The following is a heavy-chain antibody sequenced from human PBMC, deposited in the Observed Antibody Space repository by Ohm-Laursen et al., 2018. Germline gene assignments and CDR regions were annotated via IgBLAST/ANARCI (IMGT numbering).Heavy chain of an antibody. J-gene: IGHJ3*02. V-gene: IGHV3-30*03. CDR1: GFTFSSYG. D-gene: IGHD6-19*01. CDR2: ISYDGSNR. CDR3: ARDMSSGWLDAFDI. Sequence: SLRLSCTASGFTFSSYGMHWVRQAPGKGLEWVAVISYDGSNRYYADSVKGRFTISRDNSKNTLYLQMNSLRSDDTAVYYCARDMSSGWLDAFDIWGQGTMVTVSS.